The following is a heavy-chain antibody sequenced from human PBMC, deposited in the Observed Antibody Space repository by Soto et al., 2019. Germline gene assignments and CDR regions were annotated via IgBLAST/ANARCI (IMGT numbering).Heavy chain of an antibody. J-gene: IGHJ6*02. Sequence: GGSLRLSCAASGFTFSSYAMSWVRQAPGKGLEWVSAISGSGGSTYYADSVKGLFTISRDNSKNTLYLQMNSLRAEDTAVYYCAKGPHYDILTGSGVSYYYYYGMDVWGQGTTVTVSS. V-gene: IGHV3-23*01. CDR2: ISGSGGST. D-gene: IGHD3-9*01. CDR3: AKGPHYDILTGSGVSYYYYYGMDV. CDR1: GFTFSSYA.